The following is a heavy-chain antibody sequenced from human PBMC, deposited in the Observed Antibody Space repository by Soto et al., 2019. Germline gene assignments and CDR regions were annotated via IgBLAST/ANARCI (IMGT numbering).Heavy chain of an antibody. Sequence: VQLVESGGGVVQPGRSLRLSCAASGFTFRDYAMHWVRQAPGKGLEWVGGVAHDGRNTHYADSVKGRFTLSRDSSKNTVALEMTSLRAVDGAGYYCAKGGRRWLVTSDFSYWGQGALVTVSS. J-gene: IGHJ4*02. CDR2: VAHDGRNT. V-gene: IGHV3-30*18. CDR1: GFTFRDYA. CDR3: AKGGRRWLVTSDFSY. D-gene: IGHD6-19*01.